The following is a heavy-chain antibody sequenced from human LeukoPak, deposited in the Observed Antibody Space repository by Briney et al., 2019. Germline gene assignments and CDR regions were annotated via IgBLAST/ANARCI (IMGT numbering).Heavy chain of an antibody. CDR1: GFTVSNNY. J-gene: IGHJ4*02. CDR3: ARHTLSGNYYAYFDY. V-gene: IGHV4-39*01. CDR2: VSYGVTS. Sequence: PGGSLRLSCAASGFTVSNNYMSWVRQPPGKGLEWIGSVSYGVTSYYSPSLKSRVTISVDTSKNQFSLKLSSVTAADTAVYYCARHTLSGNYYAYFDYWGQGTLVTVSS. D-gene: IGHD4-23*01.